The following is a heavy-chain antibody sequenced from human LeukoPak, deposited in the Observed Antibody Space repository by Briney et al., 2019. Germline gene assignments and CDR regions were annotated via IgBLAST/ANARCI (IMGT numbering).Heavy chain of an antibody. CDR1: GFTFSNFG. Sequence: TGGSLSLSFSASGFTFSNFGMHWVRPAPGKGLEWVAFIRVDGTSEFYADSVKARFTISRDNSKNTLFLQMNSLRAEDTAVYYCAKRRGVELLYYYYMDVWGKGTTVTVSS. CDR3: AKRRGVELLYYYYMDV. J-gene: IGHJ6*03. CDR2: IRVDGTSE. D-gene: IGHD1-7*01. V-gene: IGHV3-30*02.